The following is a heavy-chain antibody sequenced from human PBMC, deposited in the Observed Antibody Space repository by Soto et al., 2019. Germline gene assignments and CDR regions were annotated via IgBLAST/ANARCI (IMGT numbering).Heavy chain of an antibody. CDR2: MSFDETKK. CDR1: GFTFSNYA. Sequence: QVRLVESGGGAVQPGRSLRLSCAASGFTFSNYAMHWVRQAPGKGLEWVAVMSFDETKKYHAASVEGRFTISRDNYQNSLDLQRSSLIAEDTAVYYCARSHAPYCCDTTGFFFCLDVWGQG. D-gene: IGHD3-22*01. J-gene: IGHJ6*02. CDR3: ARSHAPYCCDTTGFFFCLDV. V-gene: IGHV3-30-3*01.